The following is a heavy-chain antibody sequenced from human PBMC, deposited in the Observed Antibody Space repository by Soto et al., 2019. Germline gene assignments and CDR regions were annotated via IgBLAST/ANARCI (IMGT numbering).Heavy chain of an antibody. D-gene: IGHD4-4*01. Sequence: QVQLQESGPGLVKPSETLSLTCTVSGGSISSYYWSWIRQPPGKGLEWIGYIYYSGSTNYNPSLKSRVTISVDTSKNQSTLKLSAVTAADTAVYYGARVCHNYANDAFDIWGQGTMVTVSS. CDR3: ARVCHNYANDAFDI. V-gene: IGHV4-59*12. J-gene: IGHJ3*02. CDR1: GGSISSYY. CDR2: IYYSGST.